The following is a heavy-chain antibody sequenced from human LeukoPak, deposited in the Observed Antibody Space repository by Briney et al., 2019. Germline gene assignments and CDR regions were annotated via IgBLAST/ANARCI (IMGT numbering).Heavy chain of an antibody. CDR1: GFIFSREW. CDR3: AKGQGVLEWLLTYDAFDI. D-gene: IGHD3-3*01. CDR2: VNTDGSST. Sequence: GGSLRLSCAASGFIFSREWMHWVRQAPGRGLVWVSRVNTDGSSTVYADSVKGRFTISRDNAKNTLYLQMNSLRAEDTAVYYCAKGQGVLEWLLTYDAFDIWGQGTMVTVSS. V-gene: IGHV3-74*03. J-gene: IGHJ3*02.